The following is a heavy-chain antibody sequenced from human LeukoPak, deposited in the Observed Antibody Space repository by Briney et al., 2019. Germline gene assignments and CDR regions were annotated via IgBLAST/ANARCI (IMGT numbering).Heavy chain of an antibody. CDR3: ARDWADYYDSSGYLRAFDI. V-gene: IGHV3-21*01. CDR2: ISSSSSYI. J-gene: IGHJ3*02. D-gene: IGHD3-22*01. CDR1: GFTFSSYS. Sequence: RTGGSLGLSCAASGFTFSSYSMNWVHQAPGKGLEWVSSISSSSSYIYYADSVKGRFTISRDNAKNSLYLQMNSLRAEDTAVYYCARDWADYYDSSGYLRAFDIWGQGTMVTVSS.